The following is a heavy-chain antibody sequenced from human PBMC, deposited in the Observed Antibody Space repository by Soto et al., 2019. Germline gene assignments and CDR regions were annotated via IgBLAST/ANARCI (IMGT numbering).Heavy chain of an antibody. CDR2: VTSDGSNK. J-gene: IGHJ3*01. CDR1: GFTFSTYA. D-gene: IGHD3-22*01. Sequence: PGGSRRLSCAASGFTFSTYALHWVRQAPGKGLEWVATVTSDGSNKYHADSVEGRFTISRDDSKNTLYLQLNSLRAEDTAVYYCGRITLKTSVDTFDFWGQGTMVTVSS. CDR3: GRITLKTSVDTFDF. V-gene: IGHV3-30-3*01.